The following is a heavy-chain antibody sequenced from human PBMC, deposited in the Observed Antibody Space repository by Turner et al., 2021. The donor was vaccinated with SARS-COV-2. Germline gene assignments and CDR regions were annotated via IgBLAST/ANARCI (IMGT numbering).Heavy chain of an antibody. D-gene: IGHD3-10*01. CDR3: ARDLFQDYGSGSYRLDY. V-gene: IGHV3-33*01. J-gene: IGHJ4*02. Sequence: QGRLLESGGGVVVPAWALRPACAACGSTFRNSGVHGVRQATGKGLERVAVKWYDGSNKYYADSVKGRFTISRDNSKNTLYLQMNSLRAEDTAVYYCARDLFQDYGSGSYRLDYWGQGTLVTVSS. CDR1: GSTFRNSG. CDR2: KWYDGSNK.